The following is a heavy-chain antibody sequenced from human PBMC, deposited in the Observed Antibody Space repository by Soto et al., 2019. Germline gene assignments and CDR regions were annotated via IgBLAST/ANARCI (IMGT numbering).Heavy chain of an antibody. CDR3: AREVYNSGWDDYYYYGMDV. J-gene: IGHJ6*02. D-gene: IGHD6-19*01. Sequence: QVQLVQSGAEVKKPGASVKVSCKASGYTFTSNAIHWVRQAPGQRLEWMGWINPDNDYTKYSQKFQGRVTITRDTSASTAYMELSSLRSEDTAVYYCAREVYNSGWDDYYYYGMDVWGQGTTVTVSS. CDR1: GYTFTSNA. CDR2: INPDNDYT. V-gene: IGHV1-3*01.